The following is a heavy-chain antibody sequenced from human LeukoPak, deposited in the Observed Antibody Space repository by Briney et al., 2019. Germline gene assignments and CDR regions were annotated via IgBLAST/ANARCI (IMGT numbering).Heavy chain of an antibody. V-gene: IGHV3-48*04. CDR1: GFTFSSYS. CDR2: ISSSSSTI. Sequence: GGSLRLSCAASGFTFSSYSMNWVRQAPGKGLEWVSYISSSSSTIYYADSVKGRFTISRDNAKNSLYLQMNSLRAEDTAVYYCARRGGSIEYYFDYWGQGTLVTVSS. CDR3: ARRGGSIEYYFDY. J-gene: IGHJ4*02. D-gene: IGHD3-10*01.